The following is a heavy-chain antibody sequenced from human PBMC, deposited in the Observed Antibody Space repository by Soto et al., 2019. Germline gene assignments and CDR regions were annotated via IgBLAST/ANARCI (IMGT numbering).Heavy chain of an antibody. CDR1: GGSISSYY. D-gene: IGHD3-10*01. CDR2: IYYSGST. V-gene: IGHV4-59*01. J-gene: IGHJ6*02. CDR3: ARVPLRLGEFLYGMDV. Sequence: QVQLQESGPGLVKPSETLSLTCTVSGGSISSYYWSWIRQPPGKGLEWIGYIYYSGSTNYNPSLKSRVTISVDTSKNQFSLKLSSVTAADTAVYYCARVPLRLGEFLYGMDVWGQGTTVTVSS.